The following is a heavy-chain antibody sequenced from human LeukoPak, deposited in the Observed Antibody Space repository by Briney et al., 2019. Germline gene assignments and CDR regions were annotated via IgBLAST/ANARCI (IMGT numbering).Heavy chain of an antibody. J-gene: IGHJ6*03. Sequence: ASVKVSCKASGFTFTSSAVQWVRQARGQRLEWIGWIVVGSGNTNYAQKFQERVTITRDMSTSTAYMELSSLRSEDTAVYYCAADPDIRDYYYYMDVWGKGTTVTVSS. CDR1: GFTFTSSA. V-gene: IGHV1-58*01. D-gene: IGHD3-9*01. CDR3: AADPDIRDYYYYMDV. CDR2: IVVGSGNT.